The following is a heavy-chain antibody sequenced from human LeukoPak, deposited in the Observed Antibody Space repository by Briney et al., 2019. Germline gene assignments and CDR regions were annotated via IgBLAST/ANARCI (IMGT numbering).Heavy chain of an antibody. J-gene: IGHJ4*02. CDR1: AFTFSTYS. V-gene: IGHV3-48*01. CDR3: ARGLLSGSYYSSGFDY. Sequence: GGSLRLSCAASAFTFSTYSMNWVRQTPGKGLEWVSYISSSSSTIYYADSVKGRFTISRDNAKNSLYLQMNSLRAEDAAVYYCARGLLSGSYYSSGFDYWGQGTLVTVSS. D-gene: IGHD1-26*01. CDR2: ISSSSSTI.